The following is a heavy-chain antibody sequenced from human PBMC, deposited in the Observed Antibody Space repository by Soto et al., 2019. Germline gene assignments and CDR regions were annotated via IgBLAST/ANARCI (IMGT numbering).Heavy chain of an antibody. V-gene: IGHV4-30-4*01. CDR2: IYYSGST. Sequence: TSETLSLTCTVSGGSISSGDYYWSWIRQPPGKGLEWIGYIYYSGSTYYNPSLKSRVTISVDTSKNQFSLKLSSVTAADTAVYYCARDSSVLRYFDRRGNYYGMDVWGQGTTVTVSS. CDR3: ARDSSVLRYFDRRGNYYGMDV. J-gene: IGHJ6*02. CDR1: GGSISSGDYY. D-gene: IGHD3-9*01.